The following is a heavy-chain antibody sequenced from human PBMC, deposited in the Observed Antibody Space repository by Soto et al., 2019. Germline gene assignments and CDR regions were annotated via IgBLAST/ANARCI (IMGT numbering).Heavy chain of an antibody. D-gene: IGHD2-15*01. J-gene: IGHJ4*02. V-gene: IGHV1-2*04. CDR2: INPNSGGT. CDR3: ARDGGYCSGGSCYLDY. Sequence: ASVKVSCKASGYTFTGYYMHWVRQAPGQGLEWMGWINPNSGGTNYAQKFQGWVTMTRDTSISTAYMELSRLRSDDTAVYYCARDGGYCSGGSCYLDYWGQGTLVTVSS. CDR1: GYTFTGYY.